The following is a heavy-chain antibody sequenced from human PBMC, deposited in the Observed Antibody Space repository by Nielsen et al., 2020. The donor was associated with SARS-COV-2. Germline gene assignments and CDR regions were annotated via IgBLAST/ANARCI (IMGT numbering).Heavy chain of an antibody. CDR2: INHSGST. J-gene: IGHJ4*02. CDR3: ARHSVTSHGGIDY. Sequence: SETLSLTCAVYGGSFSGYYWSWIRQPPGKGLEWIGEINHSGSTNYNPSLKSRVTISVDTSKNQFSLKLSSVTAADTAVYYCARHSVTSHGGIDYWGQGTLVTVSS. CDR1: GGSFSGYY. V-gene: IGHV4-34*01. D-gene: IGHD4-11*01.